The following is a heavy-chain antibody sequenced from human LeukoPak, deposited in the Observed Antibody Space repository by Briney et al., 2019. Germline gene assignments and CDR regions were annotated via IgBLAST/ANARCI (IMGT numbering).Heavy chain of an antibody. Sequence: SETLSLTCTVSGGSISSNSYYWGWIRQPPGKGLEWIGSIYYSGSTYYNPSLKSRVTISVDTSKNQFSLKLSSVTAADTAVYYCARTSIAARRANAFDIWGQGTMVTVSS. CDR2: IYYSGST. D-gene: IGHD6-6*01. J-gene: IGHJ3*02. V-gene: IGHV4-39*07. CDR1: GGSISSNSYY. CDR3: ARTSIAARRANAFDI.